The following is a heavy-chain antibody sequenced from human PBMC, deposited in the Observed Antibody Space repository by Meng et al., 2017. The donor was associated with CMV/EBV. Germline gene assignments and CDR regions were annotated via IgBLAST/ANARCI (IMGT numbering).Heavy chain of an antibody. CDR3: ASLVVVITTSWFDP. J-gene: IGHJ5*02. CDR2: IGTAGDT. Sequence: GGSLRLSCAASGFTFSSYDMHWVRQATGKGLEWVSAIGTAGDTYYPGSVKGRFTISRENAKSSLYLQMNSLRAGDTAVYYCASLVVVITTSWFDPWGQGTLVTVSS. CDR1: GFTFSSYD. D-gene: IGHD3-22*01. V-gene: IGHV3-13*01.